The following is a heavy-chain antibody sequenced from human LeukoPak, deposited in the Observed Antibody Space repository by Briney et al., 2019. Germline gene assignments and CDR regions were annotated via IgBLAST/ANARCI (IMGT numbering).Heavy chain of an antibody. J-gene: IGHJ4*02. CDR1: GGSISRGGYY. D-gene: IGHD4-11*01. Sequence: SQTLSLTCTVSGGSISRGGYYWSWFRQRPGKGLEWIGYSNYSGSTYYNPSLKSRVTISVDTSKNRFSLKLSSVTAADTAVYYCARVKFYSWIDYWGQGTLVTVSS. V-gene: IGHV4-31*03. CDR2: SNYSGST. CDR3: ARVKFYSWIDY.